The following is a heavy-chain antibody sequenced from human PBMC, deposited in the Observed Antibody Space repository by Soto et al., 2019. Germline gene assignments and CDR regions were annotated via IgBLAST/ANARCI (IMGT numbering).Heavy chain of an antibody. V-gene: IGHV4-38-2*01. CDR3: ARAHIMVVAGSTFDY. CDR1: GXSVSSGYY. J-gene: IGHJ4*01. Sequence: XTLSLPCAVSGXSVSSGYYWGWIRQPRGKWLGLVASSYPGGNTFYNPSLSSRISISVDTSNKQFSLKLRSLTAADKAVYYCARAHIMVVAGSTFDYWGHGTLVTVS. CDR2: SYPGGNT. D-gene: IGHD2-21*02.